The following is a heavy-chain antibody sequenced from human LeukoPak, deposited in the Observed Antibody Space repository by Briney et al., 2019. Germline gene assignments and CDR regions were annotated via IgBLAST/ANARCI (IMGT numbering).Heavy chain of an antibody. CDR1: GFTISSNY. J-gene: IGHJ3*02. D-gene: IGHD1-1*01. Sequence: PGGSLRLSCAASGFTISSNYMNWVRQAPGKGLEWVSVIFNSGDTYYADSVKGRFTISRDTSKNTLYLQMNSLRVDDTAVYYCARDPAPATGAFDIWGQRTMVIIS. V-gene: IGHV3-53*01. CDR3: ARDPAPATGAFDI. CDR2: IFNSGDT.